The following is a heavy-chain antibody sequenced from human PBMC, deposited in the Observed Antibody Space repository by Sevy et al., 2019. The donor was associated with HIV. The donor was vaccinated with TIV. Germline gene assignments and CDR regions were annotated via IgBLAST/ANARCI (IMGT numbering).Heavy chain of an antibody. J-gene: IGHJ6*02. D-gene: IGHD4-4*01. Sequence: ASVKVSCKASGYIFTDYYIHWVRRAPGQGLEWMAWINSDSGVTNYAQRFQGEVTVTRDTSLSTAYLELSRLKSNDTAIYYCARLTTQPTSDLYGMDVWGQGTRVTVSS. CDR3: ARLTTQPTSDLYGMDV. CDR1: GYIFTDYY. CDR2: INSDSGVT. V-gene: IGHV1-2*02.